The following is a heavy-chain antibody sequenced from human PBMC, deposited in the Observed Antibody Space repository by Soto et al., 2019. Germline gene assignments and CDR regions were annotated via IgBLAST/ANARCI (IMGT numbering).Heavy chain of an antibody. CDR2: TRNKANSYTT. Sequence: EVQLVESGGGLVQPGGSLRLSCAASGFTFSDHYMDWVRQAPWKGLEWVGRTRNKANSYTTEYAASVKGRFTISRDDSKNSLYLQMNTLRTEDTAVYYCGTATYSSSWLLDCWGQGTLVTVSS. D-gene: IGHD6-13*01. CDR3: GTATYSSSWLLDC. V-gene: IGHV3-72*01. CDR1: GFTFSDHY. J-gene: IGHJ4*02.